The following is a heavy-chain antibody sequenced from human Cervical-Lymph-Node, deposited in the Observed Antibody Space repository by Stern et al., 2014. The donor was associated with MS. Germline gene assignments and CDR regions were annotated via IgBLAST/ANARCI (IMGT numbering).Heavy chain of an antibody. CDR2: ISHSGST. Sequence: QVQLQESGPGLVKPSETLSLTCTVSGGSISSYFWSWIRQSPGRPLEWIGYISHSGSTNSNPSLKSRVTISRDTSKNHLSLMLRSVTAADTAVYYCAREAPGGSGWTPFDYWGQGILVTVSS. CDR3: AREAPGGSGWTPFDY. J-gene: IGHJ4*02. V-gene: IGHV4-59*01. CDR1: GGSISSYF. D-gene: IGHD6-19*01.